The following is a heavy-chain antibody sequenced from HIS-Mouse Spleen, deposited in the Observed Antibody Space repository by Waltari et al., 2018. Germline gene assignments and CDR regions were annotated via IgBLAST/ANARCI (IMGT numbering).Heavy chain of an antibody. CDR2: IDYSGST. CDR1: GGSISSSSYY. Sequence: QLQLQESGPGLVKPSETLSLTCTVSGGSISSSSYYWGWTRQPPGKGLEWIGSIDYSGSTYYNPSLKSRVTMSVDTSKNQFSLKLSSVTAADTAVYYCAREIPYSSSWYDWYFDLWGRGTLVTVSS. D-gene: IGHD6-13*01. CDR3: AREIPYSSSWYDWYFDL. V-gene: IGHV4-39*07. J-gene: IGHJ2*01.